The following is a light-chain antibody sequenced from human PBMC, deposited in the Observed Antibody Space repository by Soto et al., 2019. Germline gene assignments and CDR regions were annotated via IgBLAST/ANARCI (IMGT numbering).Light chain of an antibody. CDR2: GVS. J-gene: IGKJ4*01. Sequence: EIVLTQSPGTLSLSPGERATLSCRASQNVNSNFFAWYQQKAGQAPRLLIYGVSSRATGIPDRFSGSGADTDFTLTISGLEPEDFAVYYCRQYGYSLGFAFGGGTKVDIK. CDR3: RQYGYSLGFA. CDR1: QNVNSNF. V-gene: IGKV3-20*01.